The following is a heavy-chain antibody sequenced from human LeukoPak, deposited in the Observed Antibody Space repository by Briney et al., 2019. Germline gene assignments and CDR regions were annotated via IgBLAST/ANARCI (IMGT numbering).Heavy chain of an antibody. CDR3: AREEGGATNH. D-gene: IGHD1-26*01. V-gene: IGHV3-74*03. CDR1: GFTFSSYW. J-gene: IGHJ4*02. CDR2: INGDGSST. Sequence: GGSLRLSCAASGFTFSSYWMHWVRQAPGKGLVWVSHINGDGSSTTYADSVKGRFTISRDNAKNSLYLQMNSLRAEDTAVYYCAREEGGATNHWGQGTLVTVSS.